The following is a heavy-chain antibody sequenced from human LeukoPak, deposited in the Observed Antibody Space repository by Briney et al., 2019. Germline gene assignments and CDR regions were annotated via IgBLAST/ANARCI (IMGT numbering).Heavy chain of an antibody. CDR1: GFTFSSYW. CDR2: ISSDSNYI. V-gene: IGHV3-21*01. Sequence: GGSLRLSCAASGFTFSSYWMSWVRQAPGKGLEWVSSISSDSNYIYYADSVKGRFTISRDNAKNSLYLQMNSLRAEDTAVYYCARSVTMIVDWFDPWGQGTLVTVSS. D-gene: IGHD3-22*01. J-gene: IGHJ5*02. CDR3: ARSVTMIVDWFDP.